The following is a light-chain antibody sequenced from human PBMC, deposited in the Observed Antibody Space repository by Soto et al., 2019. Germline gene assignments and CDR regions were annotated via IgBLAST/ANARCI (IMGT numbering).Light chain of an antibody. CDR2: GAS. J-gene: IGKJ4*01. Sequence: GLTQSPGAVSLSPGERATLSCRASQTVSSSYLAWYQQKPGQAPRLLIYGASSRATGIPDRFSGRGSGTDATLTINRLEPEDIAVYYCQPYGSSPPFGGGTKVAIK. CDR3: QPYGSSPP. V-gene: IGKV3-20*01. CDR1: QTVSSSY.